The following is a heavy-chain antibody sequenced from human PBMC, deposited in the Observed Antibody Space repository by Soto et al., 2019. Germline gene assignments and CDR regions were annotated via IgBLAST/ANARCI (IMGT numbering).Heavy chain of an antibody. CDR1: GFNFKNYG. CDR3: AKGIYLFIGVVPAATGGFDF. V-gene: IGHV3-23*01. Sequence: GGYLTLSCATSGFNFKNYGMSWVRLAPGQGLEWVSAISGSGSETYYADSVKGRFTITRDNSKETLFLQMNSLRAEDTAIYYCAKGIYLFIGVVPAATGGFDFGGQETLVAFSS. CDR2: ISGSGSET. J-gene: IGHJ4*02. D-gene: IGHD2-2*01.